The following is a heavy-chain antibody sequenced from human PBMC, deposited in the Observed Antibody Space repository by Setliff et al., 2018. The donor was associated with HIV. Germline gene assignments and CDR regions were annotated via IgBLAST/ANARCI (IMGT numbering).Heavy chain of an antibody. V-gene: IGHV1-69*05. Sequence: SVKVSCKASGGTFSSYTISWVRQAPGQGLEWMGGIIPIFGTANFAQKFQGRVTITTDESTSTAYMELSSLRSEDTAMYYCARPPLLNYYDSSGYPHDAFDIWGQGTMVTVSS. D-gene: IGHD3-22*01. CDR2: IIPIFGTA. J-gene: IGHJ3*02. CDR3: ARPPLLNYYDSSGYPHDAFDI. CDR1: GGTFSSYT.